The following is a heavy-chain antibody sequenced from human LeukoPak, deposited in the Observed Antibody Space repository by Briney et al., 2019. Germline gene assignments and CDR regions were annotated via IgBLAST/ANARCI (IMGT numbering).Heavy chain of an antibody. CDR1: GYTFTSYY. CDR3: ARGGASGSHWARTYYYYMDV. J-gene: IGHJ6*03. D-gene: IGHD3-10*01. V-gene: IGHV1-46*01. Sequence: GASVKVSCKASGYTFTSYYMHWVRLAPGQGLEWMGIINPSGGGTSYAQKFQGRVTMTRDTSTSTAYMELRSLRSDDTAVYYCARGGASGSHWARTYYYYMDVWGKGTTVTVSS. CDR2: INPSGGGT.